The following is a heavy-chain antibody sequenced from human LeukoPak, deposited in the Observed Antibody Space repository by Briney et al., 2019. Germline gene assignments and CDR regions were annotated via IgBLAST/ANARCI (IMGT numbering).Heavy chain of an antibody. Sequence: ASVKVSCKASGYTFTGYYIHWVRQAPGQGLEWMGWINPNSGDTNYAQKFQGRVTMTRDTSISIAFMDLSRLRVDDSAVYYCTRGRTTVDRFDPWGQGTLVTVSS. D-gene: IGHD4-23*01. CDR2: INPNSGDT. J-gene: IGHJ5*02. CDR3: TRGRTTVDRFDP. V-gene: IGHV1-2*02. CDR1: GYTFTGYY.